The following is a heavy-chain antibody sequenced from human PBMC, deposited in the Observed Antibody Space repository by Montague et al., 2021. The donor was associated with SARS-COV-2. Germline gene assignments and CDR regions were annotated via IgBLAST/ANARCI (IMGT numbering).Heavy chain of an antibody. Sequence: SLSLSWAASGFTFSNFFINWVRQAPGKGLEWVSSITSSGDYIWYADSLKGRFTGSRDNAKNSVYLQMSSLRAEDTAVYYCARELGRTGAFDIWGQGTAVTVSS. CDR2: ITSSGDYI. J-gene: IGHJ3*02. D-gene: IGHD4-17*01. CDR1: GFTFSNFF. V-gene: IGHV3-21*01. CDR3: ARELGRTGAFDI.